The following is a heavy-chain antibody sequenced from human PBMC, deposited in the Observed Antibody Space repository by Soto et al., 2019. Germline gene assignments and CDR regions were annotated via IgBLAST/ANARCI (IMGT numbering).Heavy chain of an antibody. Sequence: GGSLRLSCAASGFTFSNYAMTWVREGPGKGLEWVSAISGSGGSAYYADSVKGRLTISRDNSKNTLYLQMNSLRADDSGVYYCAKDPYSGVLVPVAIGFDPWGQGTMVTVSS. CDR3: AKDPYSGVLVPVAIGFDP. CDR2: ISGSGGSA. D-gene: IGHD2-2*01. CDR1: GFTFSNYA. V-gene: IGHV3-23*01. J-gene: IGHJ5*02.